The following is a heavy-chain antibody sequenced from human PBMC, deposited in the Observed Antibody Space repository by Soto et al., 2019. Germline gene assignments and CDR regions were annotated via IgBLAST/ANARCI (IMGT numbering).Heavy chain of an antibody. CDR1: GFTFSSYG. J-gene: IGHJ4*02. CDR2: IWYDGSNK. Sequence: QVQLVESGGGVVQPGRSLRLSCAASGFTFSSYGMHWVHQAPGKGLEWVAVIWYDGSNKYYADSVKGRFTISRDNSKNTLYLQMNSLRAEDTAVYYCARDGIQGLLWFGELPLWGQGTLVTVSS. V-gene: IGHV3-33*01. D-gene: IGHD3-10*01. CDR3: ARDGIQGLLWFGELPL.